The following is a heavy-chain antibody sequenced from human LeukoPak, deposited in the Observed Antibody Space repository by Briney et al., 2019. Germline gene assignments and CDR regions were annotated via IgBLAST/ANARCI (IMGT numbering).Heavy chain of an antibody. CDR2: ISSSGST. V-gene: IGHV4-61*02. CDR3: ARGPYSYDSSGAFDI. CDR1: GDSISSGDYD. J-gene: IGHJ3*02. Sequence: SETLSLTCTVSGDSISSGDYDWSWSRQPAGKGLEWIGRISSSGSTNYNPSLKSRVTISVDTSKNQFSLKLSSVTAADTAVYFCARGPYSYDSSGAFDIWGQGTMVTVSS. D-gene: IGHD3-22*01.